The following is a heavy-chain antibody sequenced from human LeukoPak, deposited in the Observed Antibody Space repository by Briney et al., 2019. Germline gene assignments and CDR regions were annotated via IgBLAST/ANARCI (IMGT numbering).Heavy chain of an antibody. CDR1: GFTFSGYW. CDR3: ARTGAPDYYGSSGYPIHWFDP. Sequence: GGSLRLSCAASGFTFSGYWMSWVRQAPGKGLEWVANIKQDGNEKSYVDSLKGRFTISRDNAKNSLYLQMNSLRAEDTAVYYCARTGAPDYYGSSGYPIHWFDPWGQGTLVTVSS. J-gene: IGHJ5*02. CDR2: IKQDGNEK. V-gene: IGHV3-7*01. D-gene: IGHD3-22*01.